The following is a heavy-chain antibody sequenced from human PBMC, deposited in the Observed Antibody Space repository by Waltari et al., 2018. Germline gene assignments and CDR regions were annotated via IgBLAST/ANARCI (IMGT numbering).Heavy chain of an antibody. V-gene: IGHV3-23*01. Sequence: EVQLLESGGGLVQPGGSLRLSCAASGFTFSSYAMSWVRQAPGKGLEWVLAISGSGGSKYYADSVKGRFTISRENSKKTLYLQRNSWRAEDRAVYYCAKGAGGFVEGGGTIGYWGQGTLVTVSS. D-gene: IGHD3-3*01. CDR3: AKGAGGFVEGGGTIGY. J-gene: IGHJ4*02. CDR1: GFTFSSYA. CDR2: ISGSGGSK.